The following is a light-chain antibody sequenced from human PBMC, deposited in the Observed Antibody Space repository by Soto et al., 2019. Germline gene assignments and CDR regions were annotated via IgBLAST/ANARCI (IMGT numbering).Light chain of an antibody. CDR2: GAS. CDR1: QSVTSS. Sequence: EIVMTQSPATLSVSPGERATLSCRASQSVTSSLAWYQQKPGQAPRLLIYGASTRAPGIPARFSGNGSGTEFTLTISSLQSEDFAVYYCQQYNNWPRTFGQGTKVEIK. CDR3: QQYNNWPRT. J-gene: IGKJ1*01. V-gene: IGKV3-15*01.